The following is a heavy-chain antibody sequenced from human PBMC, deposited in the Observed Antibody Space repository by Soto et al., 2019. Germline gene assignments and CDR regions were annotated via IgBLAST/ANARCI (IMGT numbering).Heavy chain of an antibody. Sequence: SGPTLVNPTQTLTLTCTFSGFSLSTNGMCVSWIRQPPGKALEWLARIDWDDDKYYTTSLKTRLTISKDTSKNQVVLTMTNMDPVDTATYYCARTRVRPSYYGMDVWGQGTPVT. V-gene: IGHV2-70*11. CDR1: GFSLSTNGMC. J-gene: IGHJ6*02. CDR2: IDWDDDK. D-gene: IGHD1-1*01. CDR3: ARTRVRPSYYGMDV.